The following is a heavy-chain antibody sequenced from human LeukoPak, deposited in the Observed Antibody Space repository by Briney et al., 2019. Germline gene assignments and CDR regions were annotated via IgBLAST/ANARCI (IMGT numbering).Heavy chain of an antibody. V-gene: IGHV3-30*02. CDR3: AKAIVVVIGNDN. CDR1: GFTFSSYG. J-gene: IGHJ4*02. Sequence: GGSLRLSCAASGFTFSSYGMHWVRQAPGKGLEWVAFIRYDGSDKYYADSVKGRFTISRDNSKNTLYLQMNSLRAEDTALYYCAKAIVVVIGNDNWGQGTLVTVSS. CDR2: IRYDGSDK. D-gene: IGHD2-21*01.